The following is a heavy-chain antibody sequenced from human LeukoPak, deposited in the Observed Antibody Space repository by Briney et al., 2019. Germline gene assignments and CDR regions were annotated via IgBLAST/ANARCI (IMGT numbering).Heavy chain of an antibody. CDR3: ARDGVEMEFDY. J-gene: IGHJ4*02. CDR2: IYYSGST. CDR1: GGSISSYY. D-gene: IGHD5-24*01. V-gene: IGHV4-59*01. Sequence: PSETLSLTCTVSGGSISSYYWSWIRQPPGKGLEWIGYIYYSGSTNYNPSLKSRVTISVDTSKNQFSLKLSSVTAADTAVYYCARDGVEMEFDYWGQGTLVTVSS.